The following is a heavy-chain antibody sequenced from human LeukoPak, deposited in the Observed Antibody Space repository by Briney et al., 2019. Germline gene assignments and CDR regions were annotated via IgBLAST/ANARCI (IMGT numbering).Heavy chain of an antibody. D-gene: IGHD6-25*01. CDR1: GYTFTSYY. J-gene: IGHJ4*02. V-gene: IGHV1-46*01. CDR3: ARSSAGGVGGDY. Sequence: ASVKVSCKASGYTFTSYYMHWVRQAPRQGLEWMGIINPSGGSTSYAQKFQGRVTMTRDTSTSTVYMELSSLRSEDTAVYYCARSSAGGVGGDYWGQGTLVTVSS. CDR2: INPSGGST.